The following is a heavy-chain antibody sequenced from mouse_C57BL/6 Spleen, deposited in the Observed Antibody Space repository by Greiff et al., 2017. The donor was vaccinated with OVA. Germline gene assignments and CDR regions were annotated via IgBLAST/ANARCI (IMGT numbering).Heavy chain of an antibody. J-gene: IGHJ4*01. CDR3: ARGGFDGTYAMDY. CDR2: INPNNGGT. Sequence: EVQLQQSGPELVKPGASVKISCKASGYTFTDYYMNWVKQSHGKSLEWIGDINPNNGGTSYNQKFKGKATLTVDKSSSTAYMELRSLTSEDSAVYYCARGGFDGTYAMDYWGQGTSVTVSS. D-gene: IGHD2-3*01. V-gene: IGHV1-26*01. CDR1: GYTFTDYY.